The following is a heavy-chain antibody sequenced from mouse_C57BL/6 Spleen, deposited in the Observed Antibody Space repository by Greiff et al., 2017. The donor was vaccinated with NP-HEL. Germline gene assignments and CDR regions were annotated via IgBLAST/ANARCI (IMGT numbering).Heavy chain of an antibody. CDR2: IYPGDGDT. Sequence: VKLMEPGPELVKPGASVKISCKASGYAFSSSWMNWVKQRPGQGLEWIGRIYPGDGDTNYNGKFKGKATLTADKSSSTAYMQLSSLTSEDSAVYFCARDDSNYFDYWGQGTTLTVSS. CDR3: ARDDSNYFDY. J-gene: IGHJ2*01. D-gene: IGHD2-5*01. V-gene: IGHV1-82*01. CDR1: GYAFSSSW.